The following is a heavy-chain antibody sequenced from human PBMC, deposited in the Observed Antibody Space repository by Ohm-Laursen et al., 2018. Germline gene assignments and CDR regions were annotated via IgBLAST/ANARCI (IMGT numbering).Heavy chain of an antibody. D-gene: IGHD3-10*01. J-gene: IGHJ5*02. CDR1: GSTFRPFT. Sequence: SLRLSCTASGSTFRPFTMNWVRQAPGKGLEWVSGVNSGGGTYYANSVKGRFTISRDNSKNMVYLLMGSLRAEDTAVYYCARDDASGSYGSWGQGILVIVSS. CDR3: ARDDASGSYGS. V-gene: IGHV3-23*01. CDR2: VNSGGGT.